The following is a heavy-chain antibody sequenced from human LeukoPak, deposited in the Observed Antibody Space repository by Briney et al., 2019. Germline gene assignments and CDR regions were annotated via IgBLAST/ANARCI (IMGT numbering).Heavy chain of an antibody. CDR3: ARWVSYSSSYHDAFDI. D-gene: IGHD6-13*01. J-gene: IGHJ3*02. Sequence: PGGSLRLSCAASGFTFSDYYMSWIRQAPGKGLEWVSYISTSGSTIYYADSVKGRFTISRDNAKNSLYLQMNSLRAEDTAVYYCARWVSYSSSYHDAFDIWGQGTMVTVSS. V-gene: IGHV3-11*04. CDR1: GFTFSDYY. CDR2: ISTSGSTI.